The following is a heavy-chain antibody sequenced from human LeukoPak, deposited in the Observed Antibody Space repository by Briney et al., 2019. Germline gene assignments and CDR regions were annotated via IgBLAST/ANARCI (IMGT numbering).Heavy chain of an antibody. CDR2: IYSDGVT. J-gene: IGHJ5*02. CDR1: GFIVNSYA. V-gene: IGHV3-66*02. CDR3: ARDRAEGKTWVEFDP. Sequence: GGSLRLSCAASGFIVNSYAMSWVRQAPGKGLAWVSLIYSDGVTQYADSVKGRFTISRDNSKNTLYPQMNSLRDEDTAVYFCARDRAEGKTWVEFDPWGQGTLVTVSS.